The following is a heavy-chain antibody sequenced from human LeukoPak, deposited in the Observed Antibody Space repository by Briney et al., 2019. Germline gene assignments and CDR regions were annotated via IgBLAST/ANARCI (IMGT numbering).Heavy chain of an antibody. V-gene: IGHV3-23*01. Sequence: GGSLRLSFAASGFTLSSYSMSLVRQAPGKGLEWVSAISGSGGSTYYADSVKGRFTISRDNFKNTLYLQMNSLRAEDTAVYYCAKTSSGYLFWFDPWGQGTLVTVSS. CDR1: GFTLSSYS. D-gene: IGHD3-22*01. CDR3: AKTSSGYLFWFDP. J-gene: IGHJ5*02. CDR2: ISGSGGST.